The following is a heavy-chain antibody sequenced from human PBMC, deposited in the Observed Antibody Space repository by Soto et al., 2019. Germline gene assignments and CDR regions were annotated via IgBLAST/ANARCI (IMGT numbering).Heavy chain of an antibody. V-gene: IGHV1-3*01. CDR2: INAGNGNT. J-gene: IGHJ6*02. CDR3: SRDLRSGLYGAAYYYYYGMDV. Sequence: QVQLVQSGAEVKKPGASVKVSCKASGYTFTSYAMHWVRQAPGHRLEWMGWINAGNGNTKYSQKFQGRVTITRDTSASTAYMELSSLRSEDTAVYYCSRDLRSGLYGAAYYYYYGMDVWGQGTKVTVSS. D-gene: IGHD6-19*01. CDR1: GYTFTSYA.